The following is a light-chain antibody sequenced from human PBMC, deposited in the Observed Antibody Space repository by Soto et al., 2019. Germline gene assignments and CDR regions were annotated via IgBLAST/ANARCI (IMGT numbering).Light chain of an antibody. CDR2: AAS. V-gene: IGKV1-39*01. J-gene: IGKJ1*01. Sequence: DIQMTQSPSSLSASVGDRVTISCRASQSIRNYVSWYQQKPGTAPKLLIRAASTLQSGVPSRFSGRGSGKDFTITSSSLQIEDFATYFCQQTDSTPQTFGQGTNVEI. CDR3: QQTDSTPQT. CDR1: QSIRNY.